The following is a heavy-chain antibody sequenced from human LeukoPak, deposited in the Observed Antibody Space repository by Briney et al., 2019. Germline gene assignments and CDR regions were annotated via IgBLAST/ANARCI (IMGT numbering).Heavy chain of an antibody. CDR2: ISSSSSYI. Sequence: GGSLRLSCAASGFTFSSYSMNWVRQAPGKGLEWVSSISSSSSYIYYADSVKGRFTISRDNAKNSLYLQMNSLRAEDTAVYYCARSSGYSYGYEKFDYWGQGILVAVSS. J-gene: IGHJ4*02. CDR1: GFTFSSYS. D-gene: IGHD5-18*01. CDR3: ARSSGYSYGYEKFDY. V-gene: IGHV3-21*01.